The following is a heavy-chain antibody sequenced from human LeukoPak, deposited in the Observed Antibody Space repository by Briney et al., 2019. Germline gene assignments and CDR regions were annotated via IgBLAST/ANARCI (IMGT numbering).Heavy chain of an antibody. D-gene: IGHD6-13*01. V-gene: IGHV3-33*01. CDR2: IWYDGSNK. CDR3: ARDHSSSWYYFDY. J-gene: IGHJ4*02. CDR1: GFTFSSYG. Sequence: GGSLRLSCAASGFTFSSYGMHWVRQAPGKGLEWVAVIWYDGSNKNHGDSVKGRFTISRDNSKNTLYLQMNSLRAEDTAVYYCARDHSSSWYYFDYWGQGTLSPSPQ.